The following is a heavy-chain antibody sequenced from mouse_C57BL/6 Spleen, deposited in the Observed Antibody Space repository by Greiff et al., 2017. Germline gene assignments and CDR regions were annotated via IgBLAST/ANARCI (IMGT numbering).Heavy chain of an antibody. V-gene: IGHV5-12*01. Sequence: EVQLVESGGGLVQPGGSLKLSCAASGFTFSDYYMYWVRQTPEKRLEWVAYISNGGGSTYYPDTVKGRFTISRDNAKNTLYLQMSRLKSEDTAMYYCSRYYAMDYWGQGASVTVSS. CDR1: GFTFSDYY. J-gene: IGHJ4*01. CDR3: SRYYAMDY. CDR2: ISNGGGST.